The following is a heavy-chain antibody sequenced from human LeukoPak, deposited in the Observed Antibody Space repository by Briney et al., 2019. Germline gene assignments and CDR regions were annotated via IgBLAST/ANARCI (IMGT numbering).Heavy chain of an antibody. J-gene: IGHJ3*02. Sequence: ASVKVSCKASGYTFTSYYMHWVRQAPGQGLEWMGIINPSGGSTSYAQKFQGRVTMTRDTSTSTVYMELSSLRSEDTAVYYCAADHGDSSGYYWDPFDAFDIWGQGTMVTVSS. CDR3: AADHGDSSGYYWDPFDAFDI. D-gene: IGHD3-22*01. CDR1: GYTFTSYY. CDR2: INPSGGST. V-gene: IGHV1-46*01.